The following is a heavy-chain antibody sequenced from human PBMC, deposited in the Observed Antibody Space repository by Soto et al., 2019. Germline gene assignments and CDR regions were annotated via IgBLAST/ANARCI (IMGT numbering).Heavy chain of an antibody. CDR1: GFSFSTYN. D-gene: IGHD3-22*01. V-gene: IGHV3-21*01. CDR2: INGRGNYI. Sequence: GGSLRLSCVASGFSFSTYNMNWVRQAPGKGLEWVSSINGRGNYIYYADSVKGRFTVTRDNAKNSLFLQMSSLRDGDTAVYYCARNDRSVWNSYGMDFWGQGTLVTVSS. CDR3: ARNDRSVWNSYGMDF. J-gene: IGHJ4*03.